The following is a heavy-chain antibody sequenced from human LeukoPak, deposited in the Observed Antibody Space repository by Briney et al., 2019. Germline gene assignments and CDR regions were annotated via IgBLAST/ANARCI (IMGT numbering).Heavy chain of an antibody. J-gene: IGHJ5*02. CDR3: ARDGGGVDFWNWFYP. CDR2: ISAYNGNT. D-gene: IGHD3-16*01. V-gene: IGHV1-18*01. Sequence: GASVKVSRKASGYTFTSYGISWVRQAPGQGLEWMGWISAYNGNTNYAQKLQGRVIMTTDTSTSTAYMELRSLRSDDTAVYYCARDGGGVDFWNWFYPWGQGTLVTVSS. CDR1: GYTFTSYG.